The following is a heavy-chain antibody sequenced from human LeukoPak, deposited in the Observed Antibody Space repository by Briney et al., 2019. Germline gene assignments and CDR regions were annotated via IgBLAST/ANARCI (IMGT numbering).Heavy chain of an antibody. CDR3: VGDSSGYYPTFDY. CDR1: GFTFSIYA. D-gene: IGHD3-22*01. V-gene: IGHV3-30*04. J-gene: IGHJ4*02. Sequence: GRSLRLSCEASGFTFSIYAMHWVRQAPGKGLEWVAVISYDGSNEYYADSVKGRFTISRDNSKNMLYLQMNSLTAEDTSVYYCVGDSSGYYPTFDYWGQGTRVSVFS. CDR2: ISYDGSNE.